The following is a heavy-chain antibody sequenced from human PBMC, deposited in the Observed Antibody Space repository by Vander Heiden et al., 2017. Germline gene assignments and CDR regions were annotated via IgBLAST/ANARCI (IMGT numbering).Heavy chain of an antibody. CDR3: ATGRAFDI. J-gene: IGHJ3*02. V-gene: IGHV3-15*01. Sequence: EVQLVESGGGLVKPGGSLRLSCAASGFTFINAWRSGVGQAPGKGLEWVGRVKSKANGGTIDYSAPVKGRFTISRDDSKNTLYLQMNSLQTEDAAVYYCATGRAFDIWGQGTMVTVSS. CDR1: GFTFINAW. CDR2: VKSKANGGTI.